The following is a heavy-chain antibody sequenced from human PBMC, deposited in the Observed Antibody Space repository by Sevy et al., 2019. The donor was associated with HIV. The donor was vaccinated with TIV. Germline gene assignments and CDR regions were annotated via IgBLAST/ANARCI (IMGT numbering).Heavy chain of an antibody. D-gene: IGHD4-17*01. V-gene: IGHV4-39*01. J-gene: IGHJ3*02. CDR2: IYYSGST. CDR1: GGSISSSSYY. CDR3: ARPTMGGDYVDGGDAFDI. Sequence: SETLSLTCTVSGGSISSSSYYWGWIRQPPGKGLEWIGSIYYSGSTYYNPSLKSRVTISVDTSKNQFSLKLSSVTAADTAVYYCARPTMGGDYVDGGDAFDIWGQGTMVTVSS.